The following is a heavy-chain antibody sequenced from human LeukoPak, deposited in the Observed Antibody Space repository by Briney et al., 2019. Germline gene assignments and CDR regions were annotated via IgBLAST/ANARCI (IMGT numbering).Heavy chain of an antibody. Sequence: GGSLRLSCAASGFTFTNYAMHWVRQAPGKGLEWVAIISYDGSSRYYADSVKGRFTISRDNSKNTLYLQMNSLRAEDTAVYYCARDRGYCSGIACYPTYYFDYRGQGTLVTVSS. CDR3: ARDRGYCSGIACYPTYYFDY. V-gene: IGHV3-30*04. CDR1: GFTFTNYA. CDR2: ISYDGSSR. D-gene: IGHD2-15*01. J-gene: IGHJ4*02.